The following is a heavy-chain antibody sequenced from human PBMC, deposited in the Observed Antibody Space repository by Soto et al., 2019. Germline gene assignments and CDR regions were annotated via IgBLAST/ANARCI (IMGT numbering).Heavy chain of an antibody. V-gene: IGHV4-59*01. CDR3: ARDPRGWYFDY. CDR2: IYYSGST. J-gene: IGHJ4*02. CDR1: GGSISRYY. Sequence: PSETLSLTCTVSGGSISRYYWSGIRQPPGKGLEWIGYIYYSGSTNYNPSLKSRVTISVDTSKNQFSLKLSSVTAADTAVYYCARDPRGWYFDYWGQGTLVTVSS. D-gene: IGHD6-19*01.